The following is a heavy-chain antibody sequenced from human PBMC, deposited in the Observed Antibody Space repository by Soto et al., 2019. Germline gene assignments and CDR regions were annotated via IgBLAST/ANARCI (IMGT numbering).Heavy chain of an antibody. CDR1: AVTFSSYA. CDR3: ARDSWWIAARPNYYHYGMDV. Sequence: SVKVSCKASAVTFSSYAFSWVPQAPGQGLEWMVGIIPIFGTANYAQKFQGRVTITADESTSTAYMELSSLRSEDTAVYYCARDSWWIAARPNYYHYGMDVWGQGTTVTVSS. V-gene: IGHV1-69*13. CDR2: IIPIFGTA. J-gene: IGHJ6*02. D-gene: IGHD6-6*01.